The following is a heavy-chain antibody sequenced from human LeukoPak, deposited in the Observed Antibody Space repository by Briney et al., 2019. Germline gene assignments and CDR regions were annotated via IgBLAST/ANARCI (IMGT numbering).Heavy chain of an antibody. D-gene: IGHD2-15*01. J-gene: IGHJ4*02. CDR2: IYYSGST. CDR1: GASTSSDY. CDR3: ARRVVAGNFDY. Sequence: PSETLSLTCTVSGASTSSDYWSWIRQPPGKGLEWIGYIYYSGSTNYNPSLKSRLTISIDTSKNQFSLKLASVTAADTAVYYCARRVVAGNFDYWGQGTPVTVSS. V-gene: IGHV4-59*01.